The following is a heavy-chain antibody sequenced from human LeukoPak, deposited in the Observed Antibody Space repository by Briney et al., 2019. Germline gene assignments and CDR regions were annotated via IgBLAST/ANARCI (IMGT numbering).Heavy chain of an antibody. D-gene: IGHD5-12*01. V-gene: IGHV3-23*01. J-gene: IGHJ4*02. CDR1: GFTFSTYS. CDR2: IYGSGDTT. Sequence: PGGSLRLSCAASGFTFSTYSMSWVRRAPRKGLEWVSVIYGSGDTTNYADSVKGPFTISRDNSKNMLYLQMHGLRAEDTAVYYCAKDQRPDSGYDIDYWGQGTLVTVSS. CDR3: AKDQRPDSGYDIDY.